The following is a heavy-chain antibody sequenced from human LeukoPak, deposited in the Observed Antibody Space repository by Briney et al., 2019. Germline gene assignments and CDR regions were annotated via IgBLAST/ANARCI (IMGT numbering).Heavy chain of an antibody. D-gene: IGHD1-26*01. CDR2: IYFSGGT. CDR3: TREVRSAWASFDP. J-gene: IGHJ5*02. CDR1: GDSISSSNCY. V-gene: IGHV4-39*02. Sequence: SETLSLTCTVSGDSISSSNCYWGWIRQPPGKGLEWIGSIYFSGGTYYNASLKSRVTISVDTSKNQFSLKLTSVTAADTAVYYCTREVRSAWASFDPWGQGTLVIVSS.